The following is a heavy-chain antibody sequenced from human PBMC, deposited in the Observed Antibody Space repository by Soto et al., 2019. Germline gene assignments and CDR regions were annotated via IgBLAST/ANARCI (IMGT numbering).Heavy chain of an antibody. J-gene: IGHJ3*02. V-gene: IGHV3-30*18. CDR1: GSTLRSYG. Sequence: QVQLVESGGGVVQPGRSLRLSCAASGSTLRSYGMHWVRQAPGKGLEWVAVILYDGSNKYYADSVKGRFTISRDNSKNTVYLQMNSLRAEDMAVCYCANGGDRRYDTFDIWGQGTMVTVS. CDR3: ANGGDRRYDTFDI. CDR2: ILYDGSNK. D-gene: IGHD3-16*01.